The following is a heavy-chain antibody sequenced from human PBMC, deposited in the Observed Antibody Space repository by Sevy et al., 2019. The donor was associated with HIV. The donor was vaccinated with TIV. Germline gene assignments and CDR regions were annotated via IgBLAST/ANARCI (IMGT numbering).Heavy chain of an antibody. V-gene: IGHV3-64*01. CDR2: ISYNGGST. J-gene: IGHJ4*02. D-gene: IGHD1-26*01. CDR1: GFTFSTYA. CDR3: ARRPDSGTYYVDY. Sequence: GGSLRLSCAASGFTFSTYAMHWVRQAPGKGLEYVSAISYNGGSTYYAYSVKGRFTISRDNYENTLYLQMGSLRVEDMGVDYCARRPDSGTYYVDYWGQGTLVTVSS.